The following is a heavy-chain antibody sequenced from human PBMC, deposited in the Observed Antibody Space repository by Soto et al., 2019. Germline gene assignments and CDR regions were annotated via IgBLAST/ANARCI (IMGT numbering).Heavy chain of an antibody. J-gene: IGHJ4*02. CDR1: GFTFSSFW. CDR2: INTDGSST. D-gene: IGHD3-10*01. V-gene: IGHV3-74*01. CDR3: AKRGVDTFGLSY. Sequence: EVQLVESGGGLVQPGGSLRLSCAVSGFTFSSFWMHWVRQAPGEGLVWVSRINTDGSSTSYADSVRGRLTISRDKVKNTLYLQMNSLRVEDTAMYYCAKRGVDTFGLSYWGQGTLVTVSS.